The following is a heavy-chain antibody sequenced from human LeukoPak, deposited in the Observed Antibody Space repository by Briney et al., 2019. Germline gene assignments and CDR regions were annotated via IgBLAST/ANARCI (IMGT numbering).Heavy chain of an antibody. CDR1: GFTFSSQE. D-gene: IGHD3-10*02. V-gene: IGHV3-23*01. CDR3: AEHYVRVWAVAKADY. CDR2: ITPGSTYT. J-gene: IGHJ4*02. Sequence: PGGSLRLSCIASGFTFSSQELTWVRQAPGKGLEWVSIITPGSTYTKYADSVAGRFTISRDDSTNTLYLQMNSLRAEDTAVYFCAEHYVRVWAVAKADYWGQGTLVTVSS.